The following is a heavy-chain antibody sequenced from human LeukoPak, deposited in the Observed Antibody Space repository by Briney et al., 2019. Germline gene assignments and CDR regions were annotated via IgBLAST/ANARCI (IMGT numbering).Heavy chain of an antibody. CDR3: AKVREMYYYYMDV. D-gene: IGHD5-24*01. Sequence: PSETLSLTCAVYGGSFSGYYWSWIRQPPGKGLEWIGEINHSGSTNYNPSLKSRVTISVDTSKNQFSLKLSSVTAADTAVYYCAKVREMYYYYMDVWGKGTTVTVSS. J-gene: IGHJ6*03. CDR1: GGSFSGYY. CDR2: INHSGST. V-gene: IGHV4-34*01.